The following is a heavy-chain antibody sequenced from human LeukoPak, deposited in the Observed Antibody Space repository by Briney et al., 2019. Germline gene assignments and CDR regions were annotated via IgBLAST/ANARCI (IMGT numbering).Heavy chain of an antibody. Sequence: SETLSLTCAVSGGSISSGGYSWSWIRQPPGKGLEWIGYIYYSGSTNYNPSLKSRVTISVDTSKNQFSLKLSSVTAADTAVYYCARSARQQLLFDYWGQGTLVTVSS. CDR2: IYYSGST. CDR1: GGSISSGGYS. V-gene: IGHV4-61*08. D-gene: IGHD6-13*01. J-gene: IGHJ4*02. CDR3: ARSARQQLLFDY.